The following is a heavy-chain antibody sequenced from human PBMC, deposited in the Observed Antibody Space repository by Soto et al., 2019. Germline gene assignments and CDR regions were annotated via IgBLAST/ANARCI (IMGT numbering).Heavy chain of an antibody. CDR3: ARDASAGPEYIDF. Sequence: PGGSLRLSCEGFGFTFSSHSMNWVRQAPGKGLEWVSSISSRSAYIYYADSLKGRFTISRDNAKNSLYLQMNSLRAVDTAVYYCARDASAGPEYIDFWGQGTLVTVSS. CDR1: GFTFSSHS. D-gene: IGHD6-13*01. J-gene: IGHJ4*02. CDR2: ISSRSAYI. V-gene: IGHV3-21*01.